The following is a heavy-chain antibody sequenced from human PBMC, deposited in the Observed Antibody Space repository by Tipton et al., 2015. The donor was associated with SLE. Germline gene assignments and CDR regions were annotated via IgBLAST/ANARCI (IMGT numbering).Heavy chain of an antibody. CDR1: GFTFSSYW. CDR3: ARDRSSGWNFDY. D-gene: IGHD6-19*01. CDR2: INHSGST. Sequence: LRLSCAASGFTFSSYWMSWVRQAPGKGLEWIGEINHSGSTNYNPSLKSRVTISVDTSKNQFSLKLSSVTAADTAVYYCARDRSSGWNFDYWGQGTLVTVSS. J-gene: IGHJ4*02. V-gene: IGHV4-34*01.